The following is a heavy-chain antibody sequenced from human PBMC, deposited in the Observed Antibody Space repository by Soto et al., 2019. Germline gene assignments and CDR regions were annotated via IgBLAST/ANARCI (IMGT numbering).Heavy chain of an antibody. Sequence: PSETLSLTCTVFGGSVSIGDYLWSWIRQRPGKGLEWIGYIHDSGNTYYNPSLKSQVTISLDTSKNQFSLKVTSMTAADTAVYFCARARGGDSGDYASLFDRWGQGNLVTVSS. CDR2: IHDSGNT. V-gene: IGHV4-30-4*01. J-gene: IGHJ5*02. D-gene: IGHD4-17*01. CDR1: GGSVSIGDYL. CDR3: ARARGGDSGDYASLFDR.